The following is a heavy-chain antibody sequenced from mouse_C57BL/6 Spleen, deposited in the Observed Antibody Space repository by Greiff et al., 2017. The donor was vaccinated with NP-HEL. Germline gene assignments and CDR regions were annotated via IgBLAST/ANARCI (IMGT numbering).Heavy chain of an antibody. Sequence: VQLQQSGAELVKPGASVKLSCKASGYTFTSYWMHWVKQRPGQGLEWIGMIHPNSGSTNYNEKFKSKATLTVDKSSSTAYMQLSSLTSEDSAVYYCARDEYHWYFDVWGTGTTVTVSS. V-gene: IGHV1-64*01. CDR1: GYTFTSYW. CDR3: ARDEYHWYFDV. J-gene: IGHJ1*03. D-gene: IGHD5-1*01. CDR2: IHPNSGST.